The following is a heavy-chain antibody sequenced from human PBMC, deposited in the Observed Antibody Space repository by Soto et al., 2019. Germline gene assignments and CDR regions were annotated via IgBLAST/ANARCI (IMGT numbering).Heavy chain of an antibody. CDR1: GGTFSSYA. J-gene: IGHJ4*02. Sequence: QVQLVQSGAEVKKPGSSVKVSCKASGGTFSSYAISWVRQAPGQGLEWMGGIIPIFGTANYAQKFQGRVTITADESTSTAYMELSSLRSEDTAVYYCAREFGVSNYYDSSGYLRTPFDYWGQGTLVTVSS. V-gene: IGHV1-69*12. CDR3: AREFGVSNYYDSSGYLRTPFDY. CDR2: IIPIFGTA. D-gene: IGHD3-22*01.